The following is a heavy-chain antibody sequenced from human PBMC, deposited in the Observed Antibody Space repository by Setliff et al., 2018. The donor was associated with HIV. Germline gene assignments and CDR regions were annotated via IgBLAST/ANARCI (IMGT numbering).Heavy chain of an antibody. Sequence: GESLKISCAASGFSFSTYTMNWVRQAPGKGLEWVSSISSNGYYIYYADSVKGRFTISRDNAKNSLYLQMNSLRAEDTAVYYCAREAPGWLKRYDYWGQGTLVTVSS. V-gene: IGHV3-21*01. CDR2: ISSNGYYI. CDR1: GFSFSTYT. D-gene: IGHD6-19*01. CDR3: AREAPGWLKRYDY. J-gene: IGHJ4*02.